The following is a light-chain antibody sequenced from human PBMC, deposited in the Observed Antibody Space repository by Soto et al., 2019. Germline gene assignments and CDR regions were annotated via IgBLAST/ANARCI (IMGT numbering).Light chain of an antibody. CDR2: DVS. CDR1: SRDIGGYKF. J-gene: IGLJ1*01. V-gene: IGLV2-14*03. CDR3: NSYRTVSTYV. Sequence: QSALTQPASVSGSPGQSITISCTGTSRDIGGYKFVSWYQHHPGKAPKLLIHDVSNRPSGVSSRFSGSKSGNTASLTISGLQAEDEADYYCNSYRTVSTYVFGTGTKLTVL.